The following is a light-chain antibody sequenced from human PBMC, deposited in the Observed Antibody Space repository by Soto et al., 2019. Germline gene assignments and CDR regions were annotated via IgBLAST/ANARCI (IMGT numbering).Light chain of an antibody. CDR3: QYCDSRWP. J-gene: IGKJ1*01. Sequence: DIQMTQSPSTLSASVGDRVTITCRASQSISSWLAWYQQKPGKAPKLLIYDASNLESGVPSRFSGGGSGTEFSLTISSLQPDDFATYYCQYCDSRWPFGQGTKVDIK. V-gene: IGKV1-5*01. CDR1: QSISSW. CDR2: DAS.